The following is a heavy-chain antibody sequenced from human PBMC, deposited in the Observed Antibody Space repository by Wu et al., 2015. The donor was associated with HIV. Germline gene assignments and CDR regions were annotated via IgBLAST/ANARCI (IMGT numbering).Heavy chain of an antibody. CDR2: MNPNSGNT. J-gene: IGHJ6*02. V-gene: IGHV1-8*01. D-gene: IGHD1-26*01. Sequence: QVQLVQSGAEVKKPGASVKVSCKASGYTFTSYDINWVRQATGQGLEWMGWMNPNSGNTGYAQKFQGRVTMTRNTSISTAYMELSSLRSEDTAVYYCARRDRNPEWELLYYYGMDVVGPRDHGHRLL. CDR1: GYTFTSYD. CDR3: ARRDRNPEWELLYYYGMDV.